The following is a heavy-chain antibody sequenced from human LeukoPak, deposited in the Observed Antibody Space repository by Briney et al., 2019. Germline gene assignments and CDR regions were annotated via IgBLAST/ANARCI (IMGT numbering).Heavy chain of an antibody. Sequence: PGGSLRLSCAASGFTFSRYWMFWVRQAPGKGLVWVSRINSDGTSTNYADSVKGRFTISRDNTKSTLYLQMNSLRPEDTALYYCARDVFADSSGGSFDFWGQGTLVTVSS. D-gene: IGHD3-16*01. CDR1: GFTFSRYW. CDR2: INSDGTST. J-gene: IGHJ4*02. V-gene: IGHV3-74*01. CDR3: ARDVFADSSGGSFDF.